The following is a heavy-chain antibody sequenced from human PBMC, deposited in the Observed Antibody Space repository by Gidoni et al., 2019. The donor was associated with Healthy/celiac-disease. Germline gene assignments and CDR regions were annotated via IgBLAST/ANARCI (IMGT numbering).Heavy chain of an antibody. V-gene: IGHV4-31*03. CDR3: ASGLGGQLAHWYFDL. D-gene: IGHD3-16*01. CDR2: IYYSGST. J-gene: IGHJ2*01. CDR1: GASLRSGGYY. Sequence: QVQLPESGPGLVKPSQTLSLPCTFPGASLRSGGYYWSWIRQHPGKGLEWIGYIYYSGSTYYNPSLKSRVTISVDKSKNQFSLKLSSVTAADTAVYYCASGLGGQLAHWYFDLWGRGTLVTVSS.